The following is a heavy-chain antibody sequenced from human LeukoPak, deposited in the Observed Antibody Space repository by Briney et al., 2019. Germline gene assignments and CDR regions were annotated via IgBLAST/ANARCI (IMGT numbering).Heavy chain of an antibody. J-gene: IGHJ5*02. CDR3: ARELRPASWFDP. CDR2: ISGGADST. Sequence: GGSLRLSCAASGFTFSSYAMGWVRQAPGKGLEWVSAISGGADSTYYADSVRGRFTISRDNSKNTLYLQMNSLRAEDTAVYYCARELRPASWFDPWGQGTLVTVSS. CDR1: GFTFSSYA. D-gene: IGHD2-2*01. V-gene: IGHV3-23*01.